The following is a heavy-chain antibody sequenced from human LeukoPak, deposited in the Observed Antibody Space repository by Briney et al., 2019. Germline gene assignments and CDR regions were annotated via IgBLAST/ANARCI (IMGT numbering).Heavy chain of an antibody. CDR1: GFRFNNYA. D-gene: IGHD6-19*01. J-gene: IGHJ4*02. CDR3: AKGSEQWLVPLDFDY. CDR2: VRHDGSNK. Sequence: GGSLRLSCAASGFRFNNYAMHWVRQAPGKGLEWVTFVRHDGSNKYYADSVKGRFTVSRENSKNTLYLQMNSLRTEDTAVYYCAKGSEQWLVPLDFDYWGQGTLVTVSS. V-gene: IGHV3-30*02.